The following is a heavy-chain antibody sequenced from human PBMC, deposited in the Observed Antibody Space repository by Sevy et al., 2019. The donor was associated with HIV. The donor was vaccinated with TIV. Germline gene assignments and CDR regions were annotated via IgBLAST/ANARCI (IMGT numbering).Heavy chain of an antibody. Sequence: ESLKISCAASGFTFSSYWMSWVRQAPGKGLEWVATINQDGSETFYVDSVKGRFTISRHNPRKSLYLQMNSLSAEDTAVYYCARLFYGSADYWGQGTLVTVSS. V-gene: IGHV3-7*01. CDR3: ARLFYGSADY. J-gene: IGHJ4*02. CDR1: GFTFSSYW. CDR2: INQDGSET. D-gene: IGHD3-10*01.